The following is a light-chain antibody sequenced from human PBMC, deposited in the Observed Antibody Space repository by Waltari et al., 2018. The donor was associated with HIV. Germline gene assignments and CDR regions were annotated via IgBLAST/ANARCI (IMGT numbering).Light chain of an antibody. Sequence: HSVLTQPPSASGTPGQRVTIPCSGCFGGKTRTRYQQLPGTAPKLLMYTNDRRASGVPDRFSGSKSDTSASLAISGLQSEDEADYYCAVWDDSLNGVFGGGTRLTVL. CDR1: FGGKT. J-gene: IGLJ3*02. CDR3: AVWDDSLNGV. V-gene: IGLV1-44*01. CDR2: TND.